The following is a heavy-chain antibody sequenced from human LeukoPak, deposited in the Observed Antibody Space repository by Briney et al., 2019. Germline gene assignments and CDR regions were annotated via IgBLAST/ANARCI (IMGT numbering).Heavy chain of an antibody. V-gene: IGHV4-61*01. J-gene: IGHJ6*02. CDR3: TRSRGGMSFDHYVMIG. Sequence: SETLSLTSPLSRVSCSVARYTVLLIRQPPGKGLEWYGYIDYSGSTNYNPSLKSRGTISVDTSKNQFSLKLTSVTAADTAVYYCTRSRGGMSFDHYVMIGWLQVTTVTVSS. CDR2: IDYSGST. D-gene: IGHD3-16*01. CDR1: RVSCSVARYT.